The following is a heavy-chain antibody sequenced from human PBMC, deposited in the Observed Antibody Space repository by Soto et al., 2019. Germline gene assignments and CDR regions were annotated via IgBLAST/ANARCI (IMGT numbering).Heavy chain of an antibody. CDR2: IWYDGSNK. CDR1: GFTFSSYG. V-gene: IGHV3-33*01. CDR3: ARDSERDYDILTGYSYWGGGGQDY. D-gene: IGHD3-9*01. J-gene: IGHJ4*02. Sequence: HGGSLSLSCAESGFTFSSYGMHWVRQAPGKGLEWEAVIWYDGSNKYYADSVKGRFTISRDNSKNTLYLHMSSLRAEDTAVYYCARDSERDYDILTGYSYWGGGGQDYWGQGTLVTVSS.